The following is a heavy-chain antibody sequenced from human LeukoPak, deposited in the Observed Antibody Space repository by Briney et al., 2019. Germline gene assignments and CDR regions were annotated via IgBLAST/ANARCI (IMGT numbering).Heavy chain of an antibody. CDR2: IYSSGST. CDR3: ARNIEDSGSSYFDP. D-gene: IGHD1-26*01. Sequence: PSETLSLTCTVSGGSISSSYYYWGWIRQPPGKGLEWIGSIYSSGSTYYNPSLKSRVTMSVDTSKNQFSLKLSSVTAVDTAVYYCARNIEDSGSSYFDPWGQGTLVTVSS. V-gene: IGHV4-39*07. J-gene: IGHJ5*02. CDR1: GGSISSSYYY.